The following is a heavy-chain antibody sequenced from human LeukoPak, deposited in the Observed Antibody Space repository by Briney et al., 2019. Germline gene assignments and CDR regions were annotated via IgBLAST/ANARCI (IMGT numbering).Heavy chain of an antibody. V-gene: IGHV1-2*02. CDR1: GYTFTGYY. CDR3: ARGVVAAAGTGGDY. CDR2: INPNSGGT. Sequence: GASVKVSCKASGYTFTGYYMHWVRQAPGQGLEWMGWINPNSGGTNYAQKFQGRVTMTRDTSISTAYMELSRLRSDDTAVYYCARGVVAAAGTGGDYWGQGTLVTVSS. J-gene: IGHJ4*02. D-gene: IGHD6-13*01.